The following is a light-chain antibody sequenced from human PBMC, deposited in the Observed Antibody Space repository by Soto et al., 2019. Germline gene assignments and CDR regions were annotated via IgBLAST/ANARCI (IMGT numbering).Light chain of an antibody. CDR1: QSVRSSY. CDR3: QHYGSSPYT. V-gene: IGKV3-20*01. J-gene: IGKJ2*01. Sequence: EIVLTQSPGTLSLSPGERATLSCRASQSVRSSYLAWYQQKPSQAPRVLIYGASSRATGIPDRFSGSGSGTDFTLTISRLEPEDFAVYYCQHYGSSPYTFGQGTKLEIK. CDR2: GAS.